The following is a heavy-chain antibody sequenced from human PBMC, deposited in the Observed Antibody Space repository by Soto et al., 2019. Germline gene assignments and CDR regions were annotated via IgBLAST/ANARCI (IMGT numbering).Heavy chain of an antibody. CDR1: GFTFSSYW. J-gene: IGHJ6*02. Sequence: EVQLVESGGGLVQPGGSLRLSCAASGFTFSSYWMHWVRQAPGKGLVWVSRIYTDGSRTNYADSVKGRFTISRDNAKNTLYLQINSLRAEDTAVYYCARGLMHLYGMDVWGQGTTFTVSS. CDR2: IYTDGSRT. V-gene: IGHV3-74*01. CDR3: ARGLMHLYGMDV. D-gene: IGHD3-16*01.